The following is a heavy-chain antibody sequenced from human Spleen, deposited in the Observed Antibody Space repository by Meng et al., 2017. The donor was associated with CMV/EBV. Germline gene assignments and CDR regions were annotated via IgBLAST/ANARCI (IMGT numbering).Heavy chain of an antibody. Sequence: ASVKVSCKASGYTFTSYDINWVRQATGQGLEWMGWMDPSSGKTGYAQKFQGRVTITWSTSIATAYMELTRLTSEDTAFYYCARRGFSTGWYPFDYWGHGTLVTVSS. CDR2: MDPSSGKT. CDR3: ARRGFSTGWYPFDY. D-gene: IGHD2-2*01. V-gene: IGHV1-8*03. CDR1: GYTFTSYD. J-gene: IGHJ4*01.